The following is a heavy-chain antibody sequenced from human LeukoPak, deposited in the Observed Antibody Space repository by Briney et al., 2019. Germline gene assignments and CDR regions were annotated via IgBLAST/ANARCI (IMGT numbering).Heavy chain of an antibody. V-gene: IGHV3-23*01. Sequence: GGSLRLSCAASGFTFSSYAMSWVRQAPGKGLEWVSGISGSGGSTYYADSVKGRFTISRDNAKNSLYLQMNSLRAEDTAVYYCAGTSSSWSGNSDYWGQGTLVTVSS. CDR3: AGTSSSWSGNSDY. D-gene: IGHD6-13*01. CDR2: ISGSGGST. CDR1: GFTFSSYA. J-gene: IGHJ4*02.